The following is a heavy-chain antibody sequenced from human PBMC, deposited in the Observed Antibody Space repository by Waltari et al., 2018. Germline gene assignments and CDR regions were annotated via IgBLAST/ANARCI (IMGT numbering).Heavy chain of an antibody. CDR1: GGTFSSYA. D-gene: IGHD6-6*01. Sequence: QVQLVQSGAEVKKPGSSVKVSCKASGGTFSSYAISWVRQAPGQGLEWMGRIIPILGIANYTQKYQGRVTITADKSTSTAYMELSSLRSEDTAVYYCAARIYYGMDVWGQGTTVTVSS. J-gene: IGHJ6*02. CDR2: IIPILGIA. CDR3: AARIYYGMDV. V-gene: IGHV1-69*04.